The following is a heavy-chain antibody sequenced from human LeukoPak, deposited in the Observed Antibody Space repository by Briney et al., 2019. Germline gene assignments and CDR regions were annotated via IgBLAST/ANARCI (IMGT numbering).Heavy chain of an antibody. CDR1: GFTFTDAR. J-gene: IGHJ4*02. Sequence: GGSLRLSCAASGFTFTDARMSWVRQAPGKGLEWVGRIKSKADGGTTDYAAPVKGRFTISRDDSKTTLYLQMNSLKTEDTAVYYCATPITLARGWGQGTLVTVSS. CDR3: ATPITLARG. D-gene: IGHD3-10*01. CDR2: IKSKADGGTT. V-gene: IGHV3-15*01.